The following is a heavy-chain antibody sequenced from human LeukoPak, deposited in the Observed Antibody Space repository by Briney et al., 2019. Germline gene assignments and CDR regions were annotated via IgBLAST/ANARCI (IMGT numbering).Heavy chain of an antibody. CDR1: GSSISSSSYY. CDR3: ARHYGDYGGYYYYYYYMDV. J-gene: IGHJ6*03. V-gene: IGHV4-39*01. D-gene: IGHD4-17*01. Sequence: SETLSLTCTVSGSSISSSSYYWGWIRQPPGKGLEWIGSIYYSGSTYYNPSLKSRVTISVDTSKNQFSLKLSSVTAADTAVYYCARHYGDYGGYYYYYYYMDVWGKGTTVTVSS. CDR2: IYYSGST.